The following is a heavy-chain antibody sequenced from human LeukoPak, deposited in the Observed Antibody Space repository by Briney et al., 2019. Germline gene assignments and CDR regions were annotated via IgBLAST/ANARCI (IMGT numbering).Heavy chain of an antibody. Sequence: PSETLSLTCTVSGGSISSYYWSWIRQPPGKGLEWIGYIYYSGSTNYNPSLKSRVTISVDTSKNQFSLKLSSVTAADTAVYYCARDTVSRIAARPYYYYYYGMDVWGQGTTVTVSS. CDR2: IYYSGST. CDR3: ARDTVSRIAARPYYYYYYGMDV. D-gene: IGHD6-6*01. CDR1: GGSISSYY. V-gene: IGHV4-59*01. J-gene: IGHJ6*02.